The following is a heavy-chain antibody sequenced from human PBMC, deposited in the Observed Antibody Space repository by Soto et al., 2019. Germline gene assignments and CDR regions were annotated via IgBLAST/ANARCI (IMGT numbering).Heavy chain of an antibody. CDR2: IKSKTDGGTT. CDR1: GFTFSNAW. J-gene: IGHJ4*02. Sequence: GGSLRLSCAASGFTFSNAWMSWVRQAPGKGLEWVGRIKSKTDGGTTDYAAPVKGRFTISRDDSKNTLYLQMNSLKTEDTAVYYCTTDIVLMVYVRSWGQGTLVTVSS. V-gene: IGHV3-15*01. CDR3: TTDIVLMVYVRS. D-gene: IGHD2-8*01.